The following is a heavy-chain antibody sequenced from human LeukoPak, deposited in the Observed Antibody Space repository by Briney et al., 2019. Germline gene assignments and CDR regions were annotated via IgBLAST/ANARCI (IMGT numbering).Heavy chain of an antibody. Sequence: SGGSLRLSCAASGFTFSDYYMSWIRQAPGKGLEWVSGINWNGGSTGYADSVKGRFTISRDNAKNSLYLQMNSLRAEDTALYYCARPEDTGIAAAGPPDYWGQGTLVTVSS. CDR3: ARPEDTGIAAAGPPDY. J-gene: IGHJ4*02. D-gene: IGHD6-13*01. V-gene: IGHV3-20*04. CDR2: INWNGGST. CDR1: GFTFSDYY.